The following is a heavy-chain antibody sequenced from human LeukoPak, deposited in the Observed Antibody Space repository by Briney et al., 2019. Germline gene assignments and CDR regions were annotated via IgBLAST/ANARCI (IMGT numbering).Heavy chain of an antibody. CDR2: INPNSGGT. CDR3: ARGVGSFWGIVVVVTHFDY. Sequence: GASVTVSCKASGYTFTGYYMHWVRQAPGQGLEWMGWINPNSGGTNYAQQFQGRVTMTRDTSISTAYMELRRLRSDDTAVYYCARGVGSFWGIVVVVTHFDYWGQGTLVTVAS. D-gene: IGHD2-15*01. J-gene: IGHJ4*02. V-gene: IGHV1-2*02. CDR1: GYTFTGYY.